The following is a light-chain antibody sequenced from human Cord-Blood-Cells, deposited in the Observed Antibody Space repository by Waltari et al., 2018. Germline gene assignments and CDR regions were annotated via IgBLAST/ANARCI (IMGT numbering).Light chain of an antibody. CDR2: EGR. Sequence: QSALTQPASVSGSPGQSITISCTGTSSDVGSYNLVSWYQQHPGKAPKLMIYEGRKRPEGVSNHFSGAKSGNTASLTISGLQAEDEADYYCCSYAGSVVFGGETKLTVL. CDR3: CSYAGSVV. J-gene: IGLJ2*01. CDR1: SSDVGSYNL. V-gene: IGLV2-23*01.